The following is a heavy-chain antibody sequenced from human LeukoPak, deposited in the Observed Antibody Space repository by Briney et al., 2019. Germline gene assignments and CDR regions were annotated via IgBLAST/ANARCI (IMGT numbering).Heavy chain of an antibody. Sequence: ASVKVSCKASGYTFTGYYMHWVRQAPGQGLEWMGWISAYNGNTNYAQKLQGRVTMTTDTSTSTAYMELRSLRSDDTAVYYCARRYGSGSQYNWFDPWGQGTLVTVSS. CDR1: GYTFTGYY. J-gene: IGHJ5*02. CDR2: ISAYNGNT. CDR3: ARRYGSGSQYNWFDP. D-gene: IGHD3-10*01. V-gene: IGHV1-18*04.